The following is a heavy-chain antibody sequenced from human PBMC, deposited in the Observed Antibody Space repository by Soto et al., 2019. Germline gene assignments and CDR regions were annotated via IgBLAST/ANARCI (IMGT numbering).Heavy chain of an antibody. J-gene: IGHJ4*02. V-gene: IGHV4-30-4*01. CDR1: GGSISSGDYY. CDR3: ARDSGPGDYGSGSPFDY. CDR2: INYSGST. Sequence: QVQLQESGPGLVKPSQTLSLTCTVSGGSISSGDYYWSWIRQPPGKGLEWIGYINYSGSTYYNPSLKSRVTISVDTSKNQFSLKLSSVTAADTAVYYCARDSGPGDYGSGSPFDYWGQGTLVTVSS. D-gene: IGHD3-10*01.